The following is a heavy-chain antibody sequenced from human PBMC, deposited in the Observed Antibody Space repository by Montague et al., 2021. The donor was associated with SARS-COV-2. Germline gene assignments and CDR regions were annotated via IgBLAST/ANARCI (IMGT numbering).Heavy chain of an antibody. Sequence: SETLSLTCTVSGGSISGYYWSWIRQPPGKGLEWIGYIYYSGSTNYNSFLESRVTVSVDTSKNQFSLKLTSVTAADTAVYYCARLLRSFTNGVCRTYYYYAFDVWGQGTTVTVSS. CDR1: GGSISGYY. CDR2: IYYSGST. D-gene: IGHD2-8*01. V-gene: IGHV4-59*01. J-gene: IGHJ6*02. CDR3: ARLLRSFTNGVCRTYYYYAFDV.